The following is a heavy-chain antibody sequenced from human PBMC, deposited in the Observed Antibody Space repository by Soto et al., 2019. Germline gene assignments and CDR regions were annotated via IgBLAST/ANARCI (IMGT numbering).Heavy chain of an antibody. D-gene: IGHD1-26*01. CDR1: GYTFTSYG. Sequence: QVQLVQSGAEVKKPGASVKVSCKAFGYTFTSYGISWVRQAPGQGLEWMGWISANNGNTNYAQKPQGRVTMTTDTSTSTVYMELRSLRSDDTAVYYCARDRGSYALDYWGQGTLVTVSS. J-gene: IGHJ4*02. V-gene: IGHV1-18*01. CDR3: ARDRGSYALDY. CDR2: ISANNGNT.